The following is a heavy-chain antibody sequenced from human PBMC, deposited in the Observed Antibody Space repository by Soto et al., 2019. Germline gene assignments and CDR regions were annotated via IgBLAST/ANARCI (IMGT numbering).Heavy chain of an antibody. J-gene: IGHJ5*02. CDR2: IYYSGST. Sequence: ECRARGCPVSGASVSIGSDYGSWIRQPPGKGLEWIGYIYYSGSTNYNPSLKSRVTISVDTSKNQFSLKLSSVTAADTAVYYCAPVVLWFGELPVGFDPWGQGTLVTVYS. D-gene: IGHD3-10*01. CDR3: APVVLWFGELPVGFDP. CDR1: GASVSIGSDY. V-gene: IGHV4-61*01.